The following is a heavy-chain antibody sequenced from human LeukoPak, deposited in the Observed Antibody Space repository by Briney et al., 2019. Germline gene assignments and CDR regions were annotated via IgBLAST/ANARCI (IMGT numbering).Heavy chain of an antibody. Sequence: PGRSLRLSCAASGFTFSSHGMYWVRQAPGKGLEWVAVIWYDGSKDYYADSVKGRFSVSRDNSKNTLYLQMNSLRAEDTAVYYCARVGRYSYAHNSWGQGTLVTVSS. V-gene: IGHV3-33*01. J-gene: IGHJ4*02. CDR1: GFTFSSHG. CDR3: ARVGRYSYAHNS. D-gene: IGHD5-18*01. CDR2: IWYDGSKD.